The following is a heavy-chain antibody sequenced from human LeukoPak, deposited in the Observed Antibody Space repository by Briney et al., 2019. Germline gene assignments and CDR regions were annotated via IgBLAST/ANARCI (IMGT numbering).Heavy chain of an antibody. Sequence: SETLSLTCTVSGGSISSNNYYWGWIRQPPGKGLEWIGSIYYSGTTYYNPSLKSRVTIPVDTSRNQFSLQLSSVTAADTAVYYCARHVSLSSGLDYWGQGTLVTVSS. J-gene: IGHJ4*02. CDR2: IYYSGTT. V-gene: IGHV4-39*01. CDR1: GGSISSNNYY. CDR3: ARHVSLSSGLDY. D-gene: IGHD6-25*01.